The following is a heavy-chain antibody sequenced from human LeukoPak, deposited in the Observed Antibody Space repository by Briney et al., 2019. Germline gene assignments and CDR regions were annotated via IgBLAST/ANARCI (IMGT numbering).Heavy chain of an antibody. D-gene: IGHD3-9*01. CDR2: ISSSSSYI. CDR3: ARDDDILTGYPFDY. J-gene: IGHJ4*02. V-gene: IGHV3-21*01. CDR1: GFTFSSYS. Sequence: WGSLRLSCAASGFTFSSYSMNWVRQAPGKGLEWVSSISSSSSYIYYADSVKGRFTISRDNAKNSLYLQMNSLRAEDTAVYYCARDDDILTGYPFDYWGQGTLSPSPQ.